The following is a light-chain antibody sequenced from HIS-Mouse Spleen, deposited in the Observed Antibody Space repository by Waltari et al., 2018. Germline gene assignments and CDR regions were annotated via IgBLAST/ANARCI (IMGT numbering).Light chain of an antibody. CDR2: RNN. CDR1: SSNIGSNY. CDR3: CSYAGSYSYV. Sequence: QSVLTQPPSASGTPGQRVTISCSGSSSNIGSNYVYWYQQLPGTAPKLLIYRNNQRPSGVPDRFSCSKSGTSASLAISGLQAEDEADYYCCSYAGSYSYVFGTGTKVTVL. J-gene: IGLJ1*01. V-gene: IGLV1-47*01.